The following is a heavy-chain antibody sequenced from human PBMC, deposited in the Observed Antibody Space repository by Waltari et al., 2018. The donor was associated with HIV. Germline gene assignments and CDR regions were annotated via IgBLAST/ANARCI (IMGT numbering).Heavy chain of an antibody. CDR2: INHSGST. J-gene: IGHJ4*02. V-gene: IGHV4-34*01. CDR3: AREMRYSYFDY. CDR1: GGSFSGYY. Sequence: QVQLQQWGAGLLKPSETLSLTCAVYGGSFSGYYWSWIRQPPGKGLEWIGEINHSGSTNYNPSLKSRVTISVDTSKNQFSLKLSSVTAADTAVYYCAREMRYSYFDYWGQGTLVTVSS. D-gene: IGHD3-10*01.